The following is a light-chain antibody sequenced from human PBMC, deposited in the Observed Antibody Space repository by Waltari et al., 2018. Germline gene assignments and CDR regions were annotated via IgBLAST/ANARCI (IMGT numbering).Light chain of an antibody. Sequence: DIQMTQSPSTLSASVGDRVTIICRASQRLSSYLAWYQQKPGKAPKLLIYKTSSFETGVPSSFSGTGSGTEFTLTISSLQPDDIATYYCQQYNSYPFTFGPGTKVDIK. V-gene: IGKV1-5*03. J-gene: IGKJ3*01. CDR3: QQYNSYPFT. CDR2: KTS. CDR1: QRLSSY.